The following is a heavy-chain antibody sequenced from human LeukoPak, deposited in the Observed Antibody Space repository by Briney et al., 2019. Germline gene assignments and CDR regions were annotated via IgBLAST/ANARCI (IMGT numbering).Heavy chain of an antibody. D-gene: IGHD6-19*01. V-gene: IGHV3-23*01. J-gene: IGHJ1*01. CDR2: ISGSGGST. CDR3: AKGPGYSSGWSSAEYFQH. CDR1: GFTFSSYA. Sequence: GGSLRLSCAASGFTFSSYAMSWVRQAPGKGLEWVSAISGSGGSTYYADSAKGRFTISRDNSKNTLYLQMNSLRAEDTAVYYCAKGPGYSSGWSSAEYFQHWGQGTLVTVSS.